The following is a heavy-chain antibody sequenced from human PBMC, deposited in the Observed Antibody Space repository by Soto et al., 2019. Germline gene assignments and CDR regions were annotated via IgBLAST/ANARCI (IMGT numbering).Heavy chain of an antibody. J-gene: IGHJ2*01. CDR1: GFTFSNYA. CDR2: ISGSGGST. CDR3: AKTSHIVVVTATRGGSWYFDL. V-gene: IGHV3-23*01. Sequence: EVQLLESGGGLVQPGGSLRLSCAASGFTFSNYAMSWVRQAPGKGLEWVSAISGSGGSTYYADSVKGRFTISRDNSKNTLYLQMNSLRAEDTAVYYCAKTSHIVVVTATRGGSWYFDLWGRGTLVTVSS. D-gene: IGHD2-21*02.